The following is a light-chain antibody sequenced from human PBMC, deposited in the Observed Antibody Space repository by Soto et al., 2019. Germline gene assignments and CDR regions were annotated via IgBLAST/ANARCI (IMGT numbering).Light chain of an antibody. Sequence: IHSTHSPSSQCASVGDRVTITCRARHVISSYLAWYQQKPGKAPKLLIYGASTLQSGVPSRFSGSGSGTDFTLTISSLQPEDFATYYCQQLNSYPITFGQGTRLENK. CDR3: QQLNSYPIT. CDR1: HVISSY. V-gene: IGKV1-9*01. J-gene: IGKJ5*01. CDR2: GAS.